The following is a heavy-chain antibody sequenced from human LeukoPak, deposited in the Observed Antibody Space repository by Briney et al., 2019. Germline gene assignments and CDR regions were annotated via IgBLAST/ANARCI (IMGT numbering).Heavy chain of an antibody. Sequence: GGSLRLSCSASGFTFSSYAMHWVRQAPGKGLEYVSLISSNGGSTYYADSVKGRFTISRGNSKNTLYLEMSSLRVEDTAVYYCVKGLPGYGGHLDYWGQGTLVTVSS. J-gene: IGHJ4*02. CDR1: GFTFSSYA. D-gene: IGHD6-13*01. CDR2: ISSNGGST. V-gene: IGHV3-64D*06. CDR3: VKGLPGYGGHLDY.